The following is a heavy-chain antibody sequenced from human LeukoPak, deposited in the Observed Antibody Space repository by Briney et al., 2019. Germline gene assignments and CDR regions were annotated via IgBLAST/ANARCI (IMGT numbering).Heavy chain of an antibody. Sequence: GGSLRLSCVASGFSFSNFWMSWVRQAPGERPEWLTNIKQDGSQRYYVDSVRGRFTISRDNAKNSLYLQMNSLRAEDTAVYYCARDRDSSWYPYLDQWGQGTLVTVSS. CDR3: ARDRDSSWYPYLDQ. V-gene: IGHV3-7*03. D-gene: IGHD6-13*01. CDR1: GFSFSNFW. CDR2: IKQDGSQR. J-gene: IGHJ4*02.